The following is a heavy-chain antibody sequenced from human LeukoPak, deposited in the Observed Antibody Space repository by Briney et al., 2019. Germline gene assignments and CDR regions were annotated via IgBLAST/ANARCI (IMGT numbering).Heavy chain of an antibody. J-gene: IGHJ4*02. CDR1: GYTFTSYD. V-gene: IGHV1-8*01. D-gene: IGHD2-2*01. Sequence: ASVKVSCKASGYTFTSYDINWVRQATGQGLEWMGWMNPNSGNTGYAQKFQGRVTMTRDTSISTAYMELSSLRSDDTAVYYCAKPMCSSTSCYRYFDYWGQGSPVTVSS. CDR3: AKPMCSSTSCYRYFDY. CDR2: MNPNSGNT.